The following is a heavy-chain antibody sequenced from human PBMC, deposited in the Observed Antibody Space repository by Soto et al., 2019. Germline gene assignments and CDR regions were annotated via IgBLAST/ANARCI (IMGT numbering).Heavy chain of an antibody. CDR1: GYTSTSYA. CDR3: AREIRVANRQAVGY. Sequence: GASVKVSCKASGYTSTSYAMHWVRQAPGQRLEWMGWINAGNGNTKYSQKFQGRVTITRDTSASTAYMELSSLRSEDTAVYYCAREIRVANRQAVGYWGQGTLVTVSS. D-gene: IGHD5-12*01. V-gene: IGHV1-3*01. CDR2: INAGNGNT. J-gene: IGHJ4*02.